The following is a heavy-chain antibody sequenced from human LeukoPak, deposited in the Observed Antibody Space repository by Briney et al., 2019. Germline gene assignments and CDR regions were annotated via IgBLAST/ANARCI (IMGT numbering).Heavy chain of an antibody. CDR3: VTHEVTVITRSTFDY. V-gene: IGHV3-9*01. CDR2: INWNSDSI. CDR1: GFTFDDYA. J-gene: IGHJ4*02. Sequence: PGGSLRLSCAVSGFTFDDYAMHWVRQVPGKGLEWVSGINWNSDSIGYADSVKGRFTTSRDNAKNSLYLQMNSLKTEDTAVYYCVTHEVTVITRSTFDYWGQGTLLTVSS. D-gene: IGHD4-23*01.